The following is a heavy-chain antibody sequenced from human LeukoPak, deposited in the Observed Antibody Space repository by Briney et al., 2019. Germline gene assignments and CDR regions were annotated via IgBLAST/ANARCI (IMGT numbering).Heavy chain of an antibody. J-gene: IGHJ6*03. CDR3: ARAVSNYDFWSGYYPHYYYYMDV. V-gene: IGHV3-30*03. Sequence: GGSLRLSCAASGFTFSSYGMHWVRQAPGKGLEWVAVISYDGSNKYYADSVKGRFTISRDNSKNTLYLQMNSLRAEDTAVYYCARAVSNYDFWSGYYPHYYYYMDVWGKGTTVTVSS. CDR1: GFTFSSYG. D-gene: IGHD3-3*01. CDR2: ISYDGSNK.